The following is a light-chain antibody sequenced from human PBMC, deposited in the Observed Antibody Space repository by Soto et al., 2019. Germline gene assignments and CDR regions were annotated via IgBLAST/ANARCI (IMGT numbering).Light chain of an antibody. CDR2: DAS. V-gene: IGKV3-11*01. CDR3: QQRSNWPWT. J-gene: IGKJ1*01. Sequence: EIVLTQSPATLSLSPGEIATLSCRASQSVTNYLAWYQQKPGQAPRLLIYDASNRATGIPGRFSGSGSGTAFTLTISSLEPEDFGVNYCQQRSNWPWTVGQGTKVDIK. CDR1: QSVTNY.